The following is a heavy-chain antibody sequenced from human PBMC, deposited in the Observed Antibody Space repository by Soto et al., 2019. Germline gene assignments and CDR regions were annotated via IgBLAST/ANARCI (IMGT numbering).Heavy chain of an antibody. V-gene: IGHV4-59*01. CDR3: VTYTVAGPIYYYYYGMDV. D-gene: IGHD6-19*01. CDR1: GGSISSYY. Sequence: SETLSLTCTVSGGSISSYYWSWIRQPPGKRLEWIGYIYYSGSTNYNPSLKSRVTISVDTSKNQFSLKLSSVTAADTAVYYCVTYTVAGPIYYYYYGMDVWGQGTTVTVSS. J-gene: IGHJ6*02. CDR2: IYYSGST.